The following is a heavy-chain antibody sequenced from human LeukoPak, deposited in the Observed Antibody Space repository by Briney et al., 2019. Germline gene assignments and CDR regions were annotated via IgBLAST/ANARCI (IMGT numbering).Heavy chain of an antibody. CDR3: ARAVIGIAVAGTPRYYYYYYMDV. Sequence: SETLSLTCTVSGGSIGTYYWSWIRQPPGKGLEWIGYIYYNGYTDYNPSLKSRVTISIHTSKNQFSLNLSSVTAADTAVYYCARAVIGIAVAGTPRYYYYYYMDVWGKGTTVTVSS. V-gene: IGHV4-59*01. J-gene: IGHJ6*03. CDR2: IYYNGYT. CDR1: GGSIGTYY. D-gene: IGHD6-19*01.